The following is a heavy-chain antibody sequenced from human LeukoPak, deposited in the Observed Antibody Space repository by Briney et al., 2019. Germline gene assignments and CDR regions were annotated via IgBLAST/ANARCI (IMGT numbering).Heavy chain of an antibody. CDR3: ARRWSGKPFAFDI. Sequence: RSSETLSLTCTVSGGSISSYYWSWIRQPPGKGLEWIGYIYYSGSTNYNPSLKSRVTISVDTSKNQFSLKLSSVTAADTAVYYCARRWSGKPFAFDIWGQGTMVTVSS. J-gene: IGHJ3*02. CDR1: GGSISSYY. V-gene: IGHV4-59*08. CDR2: IYYSGST. D-gene: IGHD3-10*01.